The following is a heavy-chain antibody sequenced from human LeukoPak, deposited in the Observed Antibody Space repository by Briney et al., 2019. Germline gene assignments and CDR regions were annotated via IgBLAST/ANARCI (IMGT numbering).Heavy chain of an antibody. CDR2: INWNGGST. CDR3: TSGLYYDSWSDLFDY. V-gene: IGHV3-20*04. Sequence: GGSLRLSCAASGFTFDDYGMSWVRQAPGKGLEWVSGINWNGGSTGYADSVKGRFTISRDNAKNSLYLQMNSLRAEDTAVYYCTSGLYYDSWSDLFDYWGQGTLVTVSS. CDR1: GFTFDDYG. D-gene: IGHD3-3*01. J-gene: IGHJ4*02.